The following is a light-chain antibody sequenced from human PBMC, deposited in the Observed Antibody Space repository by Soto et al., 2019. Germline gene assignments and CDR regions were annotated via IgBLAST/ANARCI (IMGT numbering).Light chain of an antibody. CDR2: GAS. CDR3: QQYFEWPPMT. J-gene: IGKJ1*01. Sequence: VMTHSPATLSVSPGERATLSCWAGDTVATNLAWYQQKPGQAPRLLISGASTRAAGISDRFRGSGSGTEFTLTISSLRSEDSAIYYCQQYFEWPPMTFGQGTKVDIK. V-gene: IGKV3-15*01. CDR1: DTVATN.